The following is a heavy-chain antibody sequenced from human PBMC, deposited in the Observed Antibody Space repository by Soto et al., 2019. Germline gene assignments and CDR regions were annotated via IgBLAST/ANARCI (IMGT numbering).Heavy chain of an antibody. CDR1: GFSISTTGVG. J-gene: IGHJ4*02. CDR2: IYWDDDK. V-gene: IGHV2-5*02. CDR3: AHRLEGYVSGWSQVCFDY. D-gene: IGHD6-19*01. Sequence: QSTLKESGPTQVKPTQTLTLTCSFSGFSISTTGVGVGWIRQPPGKALEWLAVIYWDDDKRYSPSLQSRLSISKDASKNQVVLTMTNMDPVDTATYYCAHRLEGYVSGWSQVCFDYWGQGAPVTVSS.